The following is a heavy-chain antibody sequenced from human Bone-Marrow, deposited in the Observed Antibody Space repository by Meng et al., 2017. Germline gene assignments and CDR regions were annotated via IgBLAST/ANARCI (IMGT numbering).Heavy chain of an antibody. CDR3: ARVLRAAIVSDAFDI. D-gene: IGHD5-18*01. Sequence: GESLKISCAASGFTFSSYAMHWVRQAPGKGLEWVAVISYDGSNKYYADSVKRRFTISRDNSKNTLYLQMNSLRAEDTAVYYCARVLRAAIVSDAFDIWGQGTMVTVSS. CDR2: ISYDGSNK. J-gene: IGHJ3*02. V-gene: IGHV3-30*04. CDR1: GFTFSSYA.